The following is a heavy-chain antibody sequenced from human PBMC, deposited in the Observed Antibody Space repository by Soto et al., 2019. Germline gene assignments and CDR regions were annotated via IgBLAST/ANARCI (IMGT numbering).Heavy chain of an antibody. CDR3: ASLGTTLTAFDY. J-gene: IGHJ4*02. V-gene: IGHV4-4*02. CDR2: ISHSGST. D-gene: IGHD1-7*01. CDR1: GGSISSLNW. Sequence: PSETLSLTCAVSGGSISSLNWWSWVRQPPGKGLAWIGEISHSGSTKYSPSLKSRVTISVDKSQNQFSLRLSSVTAADTAIYYCASLGTTLTAFDYWGQGTLVTVSS.